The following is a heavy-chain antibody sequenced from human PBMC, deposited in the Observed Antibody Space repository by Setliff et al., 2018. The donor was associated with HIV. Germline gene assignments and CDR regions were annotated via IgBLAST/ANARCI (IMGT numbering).Heavy chain of an antibody. Sequence: PSETLSLTCGVSGYSISSGYYWGWIRQPPGEGLEWIGSIYHSGSTYYNPSLKSRVTISVDTSKNQFSLKLSSVTAADTAVYCGAKGDSSGWYTDAFDIWGQGTMVTVSS. D-gene: IGHD6-19*01. CDR2: IYHSGST. CDR3: AKGDSSGWYTDAFDI. CDR1: GYSISSGYY. J-gene: IGHJ3*02. V-gene: IGHV4-38-2*01.